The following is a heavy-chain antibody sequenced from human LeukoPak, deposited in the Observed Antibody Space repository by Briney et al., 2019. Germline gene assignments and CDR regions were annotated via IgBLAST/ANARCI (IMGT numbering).Heavy chain of an antibody. D-gene: IGHD6-19*01. J-gene: IGHJ4*02. Sequence: GESLKISCKGSGYSFTSYWIGWVRQMPGKGLEWMGIIYPGDSDTRYSPSFQGQVTISADKSISTAYLQWSSLKASDTAMYYCARRQYSSAKPGRFDYWGQGTLVTVSS. CDR3: ARRQYSSAKPGRFDY. CDR2: IYPGDSDT. CDR1: GYSFTSYW. V-gene: IGHV5-51*01.